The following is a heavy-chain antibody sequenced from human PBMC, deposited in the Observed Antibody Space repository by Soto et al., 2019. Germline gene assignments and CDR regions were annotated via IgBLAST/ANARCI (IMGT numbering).Heavy chain of an antibody. CDR3: ARDRGYSTFDY. V-gene: IGHV3-7*01. CDR2: MNRDGSEK. D-gene: IGHD6-13*01. CDR1: GFTFNTYW. Sequence: GGSLRLSCAASGFTFNTYWMSWVRQAPGKGLEWVANMNRDGSEKNYVDSVKGRFTISRDNAENSLYLQMNNLRAEDTAVYYCARDRGYSTFDYWGQGTLVTVSS. J-gene: IGHJ4*02.